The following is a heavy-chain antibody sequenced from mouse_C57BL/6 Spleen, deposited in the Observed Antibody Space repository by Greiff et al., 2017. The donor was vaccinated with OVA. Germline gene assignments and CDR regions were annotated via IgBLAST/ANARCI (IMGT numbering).Heavy chain of an antibody. D-gene: IGHD3-2*02. J-gene: IGHJ4*01. CDR1: GFTFTDYY. CDR3: ARYIGSSGYYAMDY. V-gene: IGHV7-3*01. Sequence: EVKLMESGGGLVQPGGSLSLSCAASGFTFTDYYMSWVRQPPGKALEWLGFISNKADGYTTEYRASVKGRFTISKDKSQSILYLQMNALRAEDRATYDCARYIGSSGYYAMDYWGQGTSVTVSA. CDR2: ISNKADGYTT.